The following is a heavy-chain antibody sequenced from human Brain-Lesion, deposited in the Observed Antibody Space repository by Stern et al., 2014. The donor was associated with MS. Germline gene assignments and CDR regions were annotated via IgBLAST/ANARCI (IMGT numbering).Heavy chain of an antibody. V-gene: IGHV3-7*01. D-gene: IGHD3-3*01. Sequence: EVQLVESGGGLVQPGGSLTISCTAAGFTFGNYWMTWVRQAPGKGLEGGANIKADGIEKNYVDSVKGRFTISRDNARNSLYLQMNSLRVEDTALYYCARVYNTIYGIVTQRGSGMDVWGQGTTVIVSS. CDR2: IKADGIEK. J-gene: IGHJ6*02. CDR1: GFTFGNYW. CDR3: ARVYNTIYGIVTQRGSGMDV.